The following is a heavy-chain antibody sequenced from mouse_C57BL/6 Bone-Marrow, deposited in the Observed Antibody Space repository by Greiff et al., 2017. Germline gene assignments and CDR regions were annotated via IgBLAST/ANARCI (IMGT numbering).Heavy chain of an antibody. CDR2: IYPGSGST. J-gene: IGHJ1*03. CDR1: GYTFTSYW. CDR3: ATYDGYHWYFDV. D-gene: IGHD2-3*01. Sequence: QVQLQQPGAELVKPGASVKMSCKASGYTFTSYWITWVKQRPGQGLEWIGDIYPGSGSTNYNEKFKSKATLTVDTPSSTAYMQLSSLTSEDSAVYYCATYDGYHWYFDVWGTGTTVTVSS. V-gene: IGHV1-55*01.